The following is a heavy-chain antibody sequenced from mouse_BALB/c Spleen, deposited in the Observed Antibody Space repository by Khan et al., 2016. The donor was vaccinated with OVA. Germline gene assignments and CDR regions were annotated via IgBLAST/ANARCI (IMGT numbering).Heavy chain of an antibody. CDR2: ISYSGST. Sequence: EVQLQESGPSLVKPSQTLSLTCSVTGDSITSGYWNWIRKFPGNKLEYMGYISYSGSTYYNPSLKSRISITRDTSKNHYYLQLNSVTTEDTATYSCARYDYDYDGAFAYWGQGTLVTVSA. CDR3: ARYDYDYDGAFAY. CDR1: GDSITSGY. J-gene: IGHJ3*01. D-gene: IGHD2-4*01. V-gene: IGHV3-8*02.